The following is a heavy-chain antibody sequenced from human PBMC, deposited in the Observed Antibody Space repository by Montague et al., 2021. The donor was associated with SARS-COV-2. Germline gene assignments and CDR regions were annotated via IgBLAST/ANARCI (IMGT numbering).Heavy chain of an antibody. J-gene: IGHJ4*02. D-gene: IGHD1-26*01. CDR3: ARGLMSGSYYLGLDY. CDR1: GGSFSNKY. CDR2: INHIGST. V-gene: IGHV4-34*01. Sequence: SETLSLTCAVYGGSFSNKYWTWIRQPPGKGLEWIGEINHIGSTNYKPSLKRRVTISVDTSKNQFSLKVSSVTAADTAVYYCARGLMSGSYYLGLDYWGQGTLVTVSS.